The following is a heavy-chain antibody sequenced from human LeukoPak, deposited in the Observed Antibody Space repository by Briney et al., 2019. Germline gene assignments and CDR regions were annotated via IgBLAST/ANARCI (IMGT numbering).Heavy chain of an antibody. V-gene: IGHV4-59*01. CDR1: GGSISSYY. CDR2: IYYSGST. J-gene: IGHJ6*03. Sequence: SETLPLTCTVSGGSISSYYWSWIRQPPGKGLEWIGYIYYSGSTNYNPSLKSRVTISVDTSKNQFSLKLSSVTAADTAVYYCARARSGSSPPTYYYYMDVWGKGTTVTVSS. CDR3: ARARSGSSPPTYYYYMDV. D-gene: IGHD3-10*01.